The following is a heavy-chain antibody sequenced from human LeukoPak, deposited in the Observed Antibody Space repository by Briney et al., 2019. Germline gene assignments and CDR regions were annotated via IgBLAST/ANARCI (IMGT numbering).Heavy chain of an antibody. J-gene: IGHJ4*02. D-gene: IGHD4-11*01. CDR2: IKSDGSST. CDR1: GFTFSSYW. Sequence: GGSLSLSCAASGFTFSSYWMHWVRHAPGKGLVWVSRIKSDGSSTTYADSVKGRFTISRDNAKNMLYLQMNSLRAEDTAMYYCARVAEHYGNYVDFDYWGQGTLVTVSS. V-gene: IGHV3-74*01. CDR3: ARVAEHYGNYVDFDY.